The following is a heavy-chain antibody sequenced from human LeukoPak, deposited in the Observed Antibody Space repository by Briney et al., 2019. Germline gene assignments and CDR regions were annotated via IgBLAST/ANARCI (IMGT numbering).Heavy chain of an antibody. CDR1: GFTFSTYA. CDR2: ISDSGGST. CDR3: AKDGYNSGWYFDY. D-gene: IGHD6-19*01. V-gene: IGHV3-23*01. Sequence: GGSLRLSCAASGFTFSTYAMSWVRQPPGKGLEGVSAISDSGGSTFYADSVKGRFSISRDNSRNTMYLQMNSLRGDDTAVYYCAKDGYNSGWYFDYWGQGTLVTVSS. J-gene: IGHJ4*02.